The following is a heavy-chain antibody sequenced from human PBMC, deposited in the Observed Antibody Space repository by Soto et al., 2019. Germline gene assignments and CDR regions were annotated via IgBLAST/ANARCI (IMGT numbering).Heavy chain of an antibody. CDR3: VKDRMAYNSVWDPFGS. D-gene: IGHD1-20*01. CDR2: IGSVGGDT. V-gene: IGHV3-23*01. Sequence: GGSLRLSCAASGFTFYSYAMSWVRQAPGKGLEWVSTIGSVGGDTYYADSVKGRFTISRDDSKNTLLLQMNSLRAEDTAVYYCVKDRMAYNSVWDPFGSWGQGTMFTVSS. CDR1: GFTFYSYA. J-gene: IGHJ3*02.